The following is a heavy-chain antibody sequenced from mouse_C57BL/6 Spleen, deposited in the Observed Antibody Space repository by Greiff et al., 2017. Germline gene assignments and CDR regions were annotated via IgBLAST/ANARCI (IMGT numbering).Heavy chain of an antibody. V-gene: IGHV1-26*01. J-gene: IGHJ2*01. Sequence: EVQLQQSGPELVKPGASVKISCKASGYTFTDYYMNWVKQSHGKSLEWIGDINPNNGGTSYNQKFKGKATLTVDKSSSTAYMELRSLTSEDSAVYYCARSDSGYVFDYWGQGTTLTVSS. CDR2: INPNNGGT. D-gene: IGHD3-2*02. CDR1: GYTFTDYY. CDR3: ARSDSGYVFDY.